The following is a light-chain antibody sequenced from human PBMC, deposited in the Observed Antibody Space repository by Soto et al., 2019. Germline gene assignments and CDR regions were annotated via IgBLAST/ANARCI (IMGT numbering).Light chain of an antibody. CDR2: EVS. Sequence: QSALTQPASVSGSPGQSITISCTGTSSDVGGYNYVSWYQQHPGKAPKLMIYEVSNRPSGVSNRFSGSKSGNTASLTISGPQAEDEADYYCSSYTSSTGYVFGTGTKVTVL. V-gene: IGLV2-14*01. CDR3: SSYTSSTGYV. CDR1: SSDVGGYNY. J-gene: IGLJ1*01.